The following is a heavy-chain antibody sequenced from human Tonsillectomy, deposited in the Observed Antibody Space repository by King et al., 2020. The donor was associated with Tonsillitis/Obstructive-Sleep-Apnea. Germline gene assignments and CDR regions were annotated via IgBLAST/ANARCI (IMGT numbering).Heavy chain of an antibody. D-gene: IGHD2-2*01. CDR1: GYTFTGYY. CDR2: INPNSGGT. CDR3: ASTGRYCSSTSCYAFDI. Sequence: VQLVQSGAEVKKPGASVKVSCKASGYTFTGYYMHWVRQAPGQGLEWMGWINPNSGGTNYAQKFQGWVTMTRDTSISTAYMELRRLRSDDTAVYYCASTGRYCSSTSCYAFDIWGQGTMVTVSS. V-gene: IGHV1-2*04. J-gene: IGHJ3*02.